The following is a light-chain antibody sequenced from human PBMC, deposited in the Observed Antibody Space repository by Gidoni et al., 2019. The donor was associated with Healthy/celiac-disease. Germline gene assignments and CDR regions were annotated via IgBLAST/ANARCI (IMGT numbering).Light chain of an antibody. CDR1: QGISSA. CDR3: QQFNS. Sequence: AIQLTQSPSSLSASVGDRVTITCRASQGISSALAWYQQKPGKAPKLLIYDASSLDSGVPSRFSGSGSGTDFTLTISSLQPEDFATYYCQQFNSFGQGTKLEIK. J-gene: IGKJ2*01. V-gene: IGKV1-13*02. CDR2: DAS.